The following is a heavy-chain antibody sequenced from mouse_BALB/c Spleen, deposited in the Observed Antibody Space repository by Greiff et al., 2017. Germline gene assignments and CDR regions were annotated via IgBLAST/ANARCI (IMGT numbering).Heavy chain of an antibody. D-gene: IGHD1-1*01. J-gene: IGHJ4*01. Sequence: ESGPGLVKPSQSLSLTCSVTGYSITSGYYWNWIRQFPGNKLEWMGYISYDGSNNYNPSLKNRISITRDTSKNQFFLKLNSVTTEDTATYYCARVLRSYAMDYWGEGTSVTVSS. CDR3: ARVLRSYAMDY. CDR2: ISYDGSN. V-gene: IGHV3-6*02. CDR1: GYSITSGYY.